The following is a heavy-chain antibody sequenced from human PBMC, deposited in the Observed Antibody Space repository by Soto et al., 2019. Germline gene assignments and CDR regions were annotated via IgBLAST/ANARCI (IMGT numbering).Heavy chain of an antibody. CDR2: ISYDGSNK. D-gene: IGHD3-10*01. J-gene: IGHJ6*02. CDR3: AKYKFGEQAYPGYYYYGMDV. CDR1: GFTFSSYG. Sequence: GGSLRLSCAASGFTFSSYGMHWVRQAPGKGLEWVAVISYDGSNKYYADSVKGRFTISRDNSKNTLYLKMNSLRAEDTAVYYCAKYKFGEQAYPGYYYYGMDVWGQGATVTVSS. V-gene: IGHV3-30*18.